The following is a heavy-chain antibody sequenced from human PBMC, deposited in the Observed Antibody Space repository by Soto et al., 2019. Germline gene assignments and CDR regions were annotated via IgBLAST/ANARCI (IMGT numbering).Heavy chain of an antibody. V-gene: IGHV3-15*01. Sequence: GGSLTLSCAASGFTFSSYWLSWVRQAPGKGLEWIGRIKGESDGGTTDYATPVKGRFSISRDQSKDTLYLHMNSLKTEDTAVYYCTTGLSNGYYNFDYWGQGT. J-gene: IGHJ4*02. CDR2: IKGESDGGTT. CDR3: TTGLSNGYYNFDY. D-gene: IGHD3-22*01. CDR1: GFTFSSYW.